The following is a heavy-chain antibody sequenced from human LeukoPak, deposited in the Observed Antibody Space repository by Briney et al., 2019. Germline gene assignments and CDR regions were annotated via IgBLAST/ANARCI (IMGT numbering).Heavy chain of an antibody. J-gene: IGHJ5*02. D-gene: IGHD3-10*01. CDR3: AKDLLRDRWFGES. Sequence: GGSLRLSCAASGFTFSSYSMNWVRQAPGKGLEWVSYISSSSSTIYYADSVKGRFTISRVDSKNTLYLQMDSLRPEDTAVYYCAKDLLRDRWFGESWGQGTLVTVSS. CDR2: ISSSSSTI. V-gene: IGHV3-48*01. CDR1: GFTFSSYS.